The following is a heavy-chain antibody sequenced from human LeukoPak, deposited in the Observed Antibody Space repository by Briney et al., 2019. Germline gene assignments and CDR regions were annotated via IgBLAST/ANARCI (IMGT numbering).Heavy chain of an antibody. Sequence: GGSLRLSCAASGFTFSSFGMHWVRQAPGKGLEWVAVIWYDASNKYYADSVKGRFTISRDNSKNTLYLQMNSLRDDDTAVYYCAALKLTVVTPDDYWGQGTLVTVSS. J-gene: IGHJ4*02. CDR1: GFTFSSFG. V-gene: IGHV3-33*01. CDR2: IWYDASNK. D-gene: IGHD4-23*01. CDR3: AALKLTVVTPDDY.